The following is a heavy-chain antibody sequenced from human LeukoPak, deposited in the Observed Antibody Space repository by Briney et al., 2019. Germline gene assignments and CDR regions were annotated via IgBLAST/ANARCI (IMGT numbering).Heavy chain of an antibody. CDR3: ATVEDIVVVPAAREWYYYGMDV. CDR2: FDPEDGET. CDR1: GYTFTSYD. J-gene: IGHJ6*02. D-gene: IGHD2-2*01. V-gene: IGHV1-24*01. Sequence: ASVKVSCKASGYTFTSYDINWVRQAPGKGLEWMGGFDPEDGETIYAQKFQGRVTMTEDTSTDTAYMELSSLRSEDTAVYYCATVEDIVVVPAAREWYYYGMDVWGQGTTVTVSS.